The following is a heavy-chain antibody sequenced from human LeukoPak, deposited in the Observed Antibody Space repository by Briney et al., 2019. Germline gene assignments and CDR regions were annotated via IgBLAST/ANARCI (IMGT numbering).Heavy chain of an antibody. V-gene: IGHV4-61*02. CDR1: GGSISSGSYY. J-gene: IGHJ2*01. CDR2: IYTSGST. D-gene: IGHD4-17*01. CDR3: ARTYGLNWYFDL. Sequence: KSSETLSLTCTVSGGSISSGSYYWSWIRQPAGKGLEWIGRIYTSGSTNYNPSLKSRVTMSVDTSKNQFSLKLSSVTAADTAVYYCARTYGLNWYFDLWGRGTLVTVSS.